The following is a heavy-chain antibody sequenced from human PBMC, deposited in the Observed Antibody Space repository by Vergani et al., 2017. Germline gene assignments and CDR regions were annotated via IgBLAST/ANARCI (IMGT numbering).Heavy chain of an antibody. J-gene: IGHJ4*02. V-gene: IGHV3-7*01. CDR1: GFTFSSYW. D-gene: IGHD1-7*01. CDR3: ARAPSNWNYLMAAIDY. Sequence: EVQLVESGGGLVQPGGSLRLSCAASGFTFSSYWMSWVRQAPGKGLEWVANIKQDGSEKYYVDSVKGRFTISRDNAKNSLYLQMNSLRAEETAVYYCARAPSNWNYLMAAIDYWGQGTLVTVSS. CDR2: IKQDGSEK.